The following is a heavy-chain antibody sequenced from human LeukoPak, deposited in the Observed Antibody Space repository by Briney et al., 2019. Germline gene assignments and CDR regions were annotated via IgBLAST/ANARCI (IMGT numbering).Heavy chain of an antibody. CDR2: IYYSGST. D-gene: IGHD3-3*01. V-gene: IGHV4-39*01. J-gene: IGHJ4*02. Sequence: KPSETLSLTCTVSGGSISSSSYYWGWIRQPPGKGLEWIGSIYYSGSTYYNPSLKSRVTISVDTSKNQFSLKLSSVTAADTAVYYCARLVYDFWSGYLDYWGQGTLVTVSS. CDR1: GGSISSSSYY. CDR3: ARLVYDFWSGYLDY.